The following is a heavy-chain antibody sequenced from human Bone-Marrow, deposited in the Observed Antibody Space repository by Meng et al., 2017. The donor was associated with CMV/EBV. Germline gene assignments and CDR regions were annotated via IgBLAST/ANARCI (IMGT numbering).Heavy chain of an antibody. CDR2: IKQDGSEK. J-gene: IGHJ4*02. Sequence: GGSLRLSCAASGFTFSSYWMSWVRQAPGKGLEWVANIKQDGSEKYYVDSVKGRFTISRDNAKNSLYLQMNSLRAEDTAVYYCARVIVVVPAACEYFDYWGQGTLVTVSS. CDR1: GFTFSSYW. V-gene: IGHV3-7*03. CDR3: ARVIVVVPAACEYFDY. D-gene: IGHD2-2*01.